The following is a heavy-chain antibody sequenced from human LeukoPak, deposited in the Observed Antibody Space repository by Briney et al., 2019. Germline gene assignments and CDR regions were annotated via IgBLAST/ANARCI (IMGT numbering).Heavy chain of an antibody. V-gene: IGHV3-48*03. CDR3: ARDLYGSGGDAFDI. CDR1: GFTLGSYE. Sequence: GGSLRLSCAASGFTLGSYEMNWVRQAPGKGLEWVSYVSSSGGGMLYADSVKGRFTISRDNAKNSLSLQMSGLRAEDTAVYYCARDLYGSGGDAFDIWGQGTMVTVSS. CDR2: VSSSGGGM. J-gene: IGHJ3*02. D-gene: IGHD3-10*01.